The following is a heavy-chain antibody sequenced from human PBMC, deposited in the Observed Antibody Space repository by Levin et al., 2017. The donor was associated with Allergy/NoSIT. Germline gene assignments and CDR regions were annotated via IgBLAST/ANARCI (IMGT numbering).Heavy chain of an antibody. CDR1: GFTFSSYW. V-gene: IGHV3-7*01. CDR3: ARDLLWIDY. CDR2: IKQDGSEK. Sequence: LSLTCAASGFTFSSYWMSWVRQAPGKGLEWVANIKQDGSEKNYVDSVKGRFTISRDNAKNSLYLQMNSLTADDTAVYYCARDLLWIDYWGQGTLVTVSS. D-gene: IGHD1-26*01. J-gene: IGHJ4*02.